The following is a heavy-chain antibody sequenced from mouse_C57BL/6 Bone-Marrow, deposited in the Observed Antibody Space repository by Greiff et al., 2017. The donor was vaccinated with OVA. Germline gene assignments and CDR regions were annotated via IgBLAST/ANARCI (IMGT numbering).Heavy chain of an antibody. CDR3: TTDGNYLAWFAY. Sequence: VQLQQSGAELVRPGASVKLSCTASGFNIKDDYMHWVKQRPEQGLEWIGWIDPEIGDTEYASKFQGKATITADTSSNTAYLQLSSLTSEDTAVYYCTTDGNYLAWFAYWGQGTLVTVSA. CDR2: IDPEIGDT. D-gene: IGHD2-1*01. CDR1: GFNIKDDY. J-gene: IGHJ3*01. V-gene: IGHV14-4*01.